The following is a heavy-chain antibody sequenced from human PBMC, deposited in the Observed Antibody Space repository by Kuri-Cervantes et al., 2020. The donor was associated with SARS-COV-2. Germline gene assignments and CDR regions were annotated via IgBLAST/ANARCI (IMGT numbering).Heavy chain of an antibody. J-gene: IGHJ4*02. CDR3: ASLNLSGEYKYY. D-gene: IGHD3-10*01. CDR1: GYTFTSYY. V-gene: IGHV1-46*01. CDR2: INPSGGST. Sequence: ASVKVSCKASGYTFTSYYMHWVRQAPGQGLEWMGIINPSGGSTSYAQKFQGRVTMTRDTSISTGYMELNDLRSDDTAVYYCASLNLSGEYKYYWGQGTLVTVSS.